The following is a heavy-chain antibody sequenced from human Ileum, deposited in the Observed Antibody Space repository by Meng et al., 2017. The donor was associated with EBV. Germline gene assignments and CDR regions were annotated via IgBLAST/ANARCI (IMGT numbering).Heavy chain of an antibody. J-gene: IGHJ4*02. CDR3: ASHALWQQTFDY. D-gene: IGHD2-21*01. CDR2: INAGNGNT. CDR1: GYTFTSYV. V-gene: IGHV1-3*01. Sequence: HVPLAQSGVEVEQPGVSVKVSCNASGYTFTSYVMHWVRQAPGQRLEWMGWINAGNGNTKYSQRFQGRVNITRDTSASTAYMELSSLRSEDTAVDYCASHALWQQTFDYWGQGTLVTVSS.